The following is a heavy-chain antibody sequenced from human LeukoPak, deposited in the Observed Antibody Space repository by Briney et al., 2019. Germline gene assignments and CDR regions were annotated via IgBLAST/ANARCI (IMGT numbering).Heavy chain of an antibody. CDR1: GFTFSSYE. J-gene: IGHJ6*04. Sequence: PGGSLRLSCAASGFTFSSYEMNWVRQAPGKGLEWVSYISSSGSTIYYADSVKGRFTISRDNAKNSLYLQMNSLRAEDTAVYYCAELGITMIGGVWXKGTTXTISX. CDR2: ISSSGSTI. V-gene: IGHV3-48*03. D-gene: IGHD3-10*02. CDR3: AELGITMIGGV.